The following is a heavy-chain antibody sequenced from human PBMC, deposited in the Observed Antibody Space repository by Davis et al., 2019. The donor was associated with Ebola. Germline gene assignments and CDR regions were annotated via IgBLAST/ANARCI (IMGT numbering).Heavy chain of an antibody. V-gene: IGHV1-69*13. CDR3: ARAYRGSPGDAFDI. D-gene: IGHD1-26*01. Sequence: AASVKVSCKASGGTFSSYAISWVRQAPGQGLEWMGGIIPIFGTANYAQKFQGRVTITADESTSTAYMELSSLRSEDTAVYYCARAYRGSPGDAFDIWGQGTMVTVSS. CDR1: GGTFSSYA. CDR2: IIPIFGTA. J-gene: IGHJ3*02.